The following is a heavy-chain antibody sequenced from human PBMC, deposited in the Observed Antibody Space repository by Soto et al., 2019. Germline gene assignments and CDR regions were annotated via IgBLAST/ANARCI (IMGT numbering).Heavy chain of an antibody. V-gene: IGHV1-18*01. CDR2: ISGDDGNT. D-gene: IGHD3-16*01. J-gene: IGHJ6*02. CDR3: AREGEMTYYYYGLDV. Sequence: QVQLVQSGAEVRKPGASVKVSCKASGYTFTTYGISWVRQAPGQGLEWMGWISGDDGNTKYAQKFQCRIIMPTDTSTSTVYMDLRRVRSDDPAVYYCAREGEMTYYYYGLDVWGQGTTVTV. CDR1: GYTFTTYG.